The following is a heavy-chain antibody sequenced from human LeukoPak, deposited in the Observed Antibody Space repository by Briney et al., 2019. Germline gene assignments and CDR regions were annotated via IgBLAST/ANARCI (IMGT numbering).Heavy chain of an antibody. CDR1: GGSISSYY. Sequence: SETLSLTCTVSGGSISSYYWSWIRQPPGKGLEWIGYIYYSGSTNYNPSLKSRVTISVDTSKNQFSLKLSSVTAADTAVHYCARAEYYYGSGSYYPDPHFDYWGQGTLVTVSS. D-gene: IGHD3-10*01. V-gene: IGHV4-59*01. J-gene: IGHJ4*02. CDR3: ARAEYYYGSGSYYPDPHFDY. CDR2: IYYSGST.